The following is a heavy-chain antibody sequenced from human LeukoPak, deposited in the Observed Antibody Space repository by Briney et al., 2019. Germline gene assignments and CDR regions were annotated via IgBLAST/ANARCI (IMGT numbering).Heavy chain of an antibody. D-gene: IGHD3-16*01. V-gene: IGHV3-49*03. J-gene: IGHJ4*02. CDR3: TRGGTWRSYYDY. CDR2: IRSKPYGGTT. CDR1: GFNLGDNT. Sequence: GGSLRLSCTALGFNLGDNTMSWFRQAPGKGLEWVGFIRSKPYGGTTEYAASVKGRFTISRDDSKSIAYLQMNSLKTEDTAVYYCTRGGTWRSYYDYWGQGTLVTVSS.